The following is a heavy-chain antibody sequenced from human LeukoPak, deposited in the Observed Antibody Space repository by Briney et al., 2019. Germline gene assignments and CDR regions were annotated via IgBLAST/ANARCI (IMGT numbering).Heavy chain of an antibody. J-gene: IGHJ4*02. Sequence: SETLSLTCAVYGGSFSGYYWSWSRQPPGKGLEWIGEINHSGSTNYNPSLKSRVTISVDTSKNQFSLKLSSVTAADTAVYYCARDSGYDYTLDYWGQGTLVTVSS. D-gene: IGHD5-12*01. CDR1: GGSFSGYY. CDR3: ARDSGYDYTLDY. CDR2: INHSGST. V-gene: IGHV4-34*01.